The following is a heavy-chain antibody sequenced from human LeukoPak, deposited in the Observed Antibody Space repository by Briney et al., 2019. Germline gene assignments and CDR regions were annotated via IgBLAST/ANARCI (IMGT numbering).Heavy chain of an antibody. J-gene: IGHJ4*02. CDR1: GYTFTSNY. CDR2: IYPRDGST. CDR3: ARDQEGFDY. Sequence: ASVKVSCKASGYTFTSNYIHWVRQAPGQGLEWMGMIYPRDGSTSYAQKFQGRVTVTRDTSTSAVHMELSGLRSEDTAVYYCARDQEGFDYWGQGTLVTVSS. V-gene: IGHV1-46*01.